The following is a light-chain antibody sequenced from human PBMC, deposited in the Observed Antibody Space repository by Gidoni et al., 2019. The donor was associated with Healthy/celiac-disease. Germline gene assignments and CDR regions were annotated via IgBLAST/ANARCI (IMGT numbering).Light chain of an antibody. CDR3: MQALQTPLT. J-gene: IGKJ4*01. Sequence: DIVMPQSPLSLPVTPGEPASISCRSSQGLLHSNGYNYLDWYLQKPGQSPQLLIYLGSNRASGVPDRFSGSGSGTDFTLKISRVEAEDVGVYYCMQALQTPLTFGGGTKVEIK. CDR1: QGLLHSNGYNY. CDR2: LGS. V-gene: IGKV2-28*01.